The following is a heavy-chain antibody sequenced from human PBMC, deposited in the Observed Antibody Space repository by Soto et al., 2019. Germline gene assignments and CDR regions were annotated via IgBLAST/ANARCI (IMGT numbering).Heavy chain of an antibody. Sequence: SETLSLTSTVSGGAISGYYWTWIRQSAGKGLEWIGRIYSSGGTKYNPSLKSRVTMSLDTSKNQFSLRLSSVTAADTAVYYCARGQRFSDSFDPWGQGTLVTVSS. J-gene: IGHJ5*02. CDR1: GGAISGYY. D-gene: IGHD3-3*01. CDR3: ARGQRFSDSFDP. V-gene: IGHV4-4*07. CDR2: IYSSGGT.